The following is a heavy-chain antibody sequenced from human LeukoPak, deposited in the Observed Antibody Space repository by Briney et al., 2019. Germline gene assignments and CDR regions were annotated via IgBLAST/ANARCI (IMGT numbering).Heavy chain of an antibody. D-gene: IGHD4-17*01. J-gene: IGHJ3*01. Sequence: AGGSLRLSCADSGFTFSSYGMSWVRQAPGKGLEWVSAISGSGGSTYYADSVKGRFTISRDNSKNTLYLQMNTLRADDTAVYYCARATRDDYGDVHDAFDVWGQGTMVAVSS. CDR1: GFTFSSYG. CDR2: ISGSGGST. CDR3: ARATRDDYGDVHDAFDV. V-gene: IGHV3-23*01.